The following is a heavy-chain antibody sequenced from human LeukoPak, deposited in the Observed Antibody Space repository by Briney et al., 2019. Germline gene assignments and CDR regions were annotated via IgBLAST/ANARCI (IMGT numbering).Heavy chain of an antibody. CDR2: ISSGSSYI. V-gene: IGHV3-21*06. J-gene: IGHJ4*02. D-gene: IGHD3-3*01. Sequence: GGSLRLSCAASAFTFSSYSMNWVRQAPGKELEWISSISSGSSYIYYADSVKGRFTISRDNAKNSLYLQMNSLRVEDTAVYYCARALVDDFWSNYYGSAAGSFDYWGPGTLVTVSS. CDR3: ARALVDDFWSNYYGSAAGSFDY. CDR1: AFTFSSYS.